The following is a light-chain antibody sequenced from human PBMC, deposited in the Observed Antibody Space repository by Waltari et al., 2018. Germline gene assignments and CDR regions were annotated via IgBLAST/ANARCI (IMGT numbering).Light chain of an antibody. Sequence: EIVLTQSPATLSLSPGERATLSCRASQSVSSYLAWYQQKPGQAPRLLIYDASNRTTGIPDMCSGSGSGTDFTLTISSLEPEDFAVYYCQQRYFGPGTKVDIK. CDR3: QQRY. J-gene: IGKJ3*01. CDR1: QSVSSY. CDR2: DAS. V-gene: IGKV3-11*01.